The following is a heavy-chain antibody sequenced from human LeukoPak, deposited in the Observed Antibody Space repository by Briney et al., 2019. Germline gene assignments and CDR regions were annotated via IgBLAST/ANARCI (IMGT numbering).Heavy chain of an antibody. V-gene: IGHV4-34*01. CDR1: GGSFSGYY. J-gene: IGHJ4*02. D-gene: IGHD3-10*01. CDR2: INHIGST. Sequence: PSETLSLTCAVYGGSFSGYYWTWIRQPPGKGLEWIGEINHIGSTHYNPSLRSRVTISVDTSRNQFSLKLSTVPAADTALYYCARRPYASGSYSYWGQGALVTVSS. CDR3: ARRPYASGSYSY.